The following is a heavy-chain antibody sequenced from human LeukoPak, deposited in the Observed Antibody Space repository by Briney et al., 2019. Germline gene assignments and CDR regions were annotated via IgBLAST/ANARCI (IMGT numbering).Heavy chain of an antibody. CDR2: ISVYSGNT. V-gene: IGHV1-18*01. CDR3: ARDANGVLGDY. CDR1: GYTFSSYG. D-gene: IGHD2-8*01. J-gene: IGHJ4*02. Sequence: ASVKVSCKASGYTFSSYGISWVRQAPGQGLEWMGWISVYSGNTNYAQRLQGRVTMTTDTSTSTAYMELGSLRSDDTAVYYCARDANGVLGDYWGQGTLVTVSS.